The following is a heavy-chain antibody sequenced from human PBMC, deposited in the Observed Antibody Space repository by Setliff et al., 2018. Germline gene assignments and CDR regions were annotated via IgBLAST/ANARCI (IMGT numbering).Heavy chain of an antibody. CDR2: IYWDDYK. J-gene: IGHJ3*01. CDR3: AHNFRRSTWYRGQTAFDV. Sequence: SGPTLVNPTQTLTLTCTFSGFSFNTAGVSVGWLRQAPGKAPEWLALIYWDDYKHYRPSLKSRLTITKDTSKNQVGLTMTDMGPVDTATYYCAHNFRRSTWYRGQTAFDVWGQGTVVTVSS. CDR1: GFSFNTAGVS. V-gene: IGHV2-5*02. D-gene: IGHD6-13*01.